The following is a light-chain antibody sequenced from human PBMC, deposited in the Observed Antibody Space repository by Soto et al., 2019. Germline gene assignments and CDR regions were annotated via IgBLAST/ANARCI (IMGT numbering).Light chain of an antibody. CDR3: QQRSNWLVT. V-gene: IGKV3-11*01. CDR2: DAS. CDR1: QSVRTY. Sequence: EIVLTQSPATLSLSPGERATLSCRASQSVRTYLAWYQQKPGQAPRLLIYDASSRPAGIPARFSGSGSGKKFTLNTSRLEPVYFAVYYCQQRSNWLVTFGQGTKV. J-gene: IGKJ1*01.